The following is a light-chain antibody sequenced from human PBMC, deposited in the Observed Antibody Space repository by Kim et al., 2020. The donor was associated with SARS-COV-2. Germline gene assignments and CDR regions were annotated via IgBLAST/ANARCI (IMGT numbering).Light chain of an antibody. CDR1: QDISSA. CDR2: DAS. V-gene: IGKV1-13*02. J-gene: IGKJ1*01. Sequence: ASVGDRVAITCRASQDISSAVAWFQQKPGKAPNLLISDASNLQGGVPSRFGGSGSGTHFTLTISGLQPEDFATYYCQQFSTYPWTFGQGTKVDIK. CDR3: QQFSTYPWT.